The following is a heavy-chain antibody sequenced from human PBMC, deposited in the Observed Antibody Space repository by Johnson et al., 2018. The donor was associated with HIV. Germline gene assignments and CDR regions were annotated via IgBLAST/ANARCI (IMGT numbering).Heavy chain of an antibody. J-gene: IGHJ3*02. D-gene: IGHD3-22*01. CDR1: GFTVSSNY. V-gene: IGHV3-66*01. Sequence: VHLVESGGGLVQPGGSLRLSCAASGFTVSSNYMSWVRQAPGKGLEWVSVIYSGGSTYYADSVKGRFTISRDNSKNTLYLQMNSLRAEDTAVYYCATYYYDSSGYDLTHDAFDIWGQGTMVTVSS. CDR2: IYSGGST. CDR3: ATYYYDSSGYDLTHDAFDI.